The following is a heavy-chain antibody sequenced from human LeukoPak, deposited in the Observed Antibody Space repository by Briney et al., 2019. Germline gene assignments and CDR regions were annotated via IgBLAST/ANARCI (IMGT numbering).Heavy chain of an antibody. V-gene: IGHV1-2*06. CDR3: ARDVGASACDY. CDR2: INPNSGGT. Sequence: ASVKVSCKASGYTFTCFYMHWVRQAPGQGLEWMGRINPNSGGTNYAQKFQGGVTMTRDTSISTAYLELSRLTSDDTAVYYCARDVGASACDYWGQGTLVTVSS. CDR1: GYTFTCFY. D-gene: IGHD1-26*01. J-gene: IGHJ4*02.